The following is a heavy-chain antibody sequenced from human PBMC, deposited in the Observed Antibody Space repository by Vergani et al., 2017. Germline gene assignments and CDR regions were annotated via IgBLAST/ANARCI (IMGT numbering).Heavy chain of an antibody. CDR3: ARNLRLLYNQFDP. CDR2: TWYDGNNK. Sequence: QVQLVESGGGVVQPGRSLRLSCAASGFTFNQYGMHWVRQAPGKGLEWVAVTWYDGNNKQYADSVKGRFTISRDNSKSTMYQQMNSLRDEDTGVYYCARNLRLLYNQFDPWGQGTLVTVSS. V-gene: IGHV3-33*01. J-gene: IGHJ5*02. CDR1: GFTFNQYG. D-gene: IGHD5-12*01.